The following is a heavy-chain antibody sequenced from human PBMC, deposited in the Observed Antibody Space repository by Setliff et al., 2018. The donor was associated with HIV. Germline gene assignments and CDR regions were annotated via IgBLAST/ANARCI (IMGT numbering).Heavy chain of an antibody. CDR3: ARDHCGGDCYSLWYFDL. CDR2: IIPFLGTA. V-gene: IGHV1-69*13. Sequence: GASVKVSCKTSGGTFSKFAITWVRQAPGQGLEWMGGIIPFLGTANYAQQFQGRVTISADESTNTAYMELSSLRSEDTAVYYCARDHCGGDCYSLWYFDLWGRGTLVTVSS. D-gene: IGHD2-21*02. CDR1: GGTFSKFA. J-gene: IGHJ2*01.